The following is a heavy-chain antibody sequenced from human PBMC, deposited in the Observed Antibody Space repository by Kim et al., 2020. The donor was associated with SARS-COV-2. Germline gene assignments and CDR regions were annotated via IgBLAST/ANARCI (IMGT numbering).Heavy chain of an antibody. CDR1: GGSISSSSYY. CDR3: ARPFGIAAAGRRWFDP. D-gene: IGHD6-13*01. J-gene: IGHJ5*02. V-gene: IGHV4-39*01. Sequence: SETLSLTCTVSGGSISSSSYYWGWIRQPPGKGLEWIGSIYYSGSTYYNPSLKSRVTISVDTSKNQFSLKLSSVTAADTAVYYCARPFGIAAAGRRWFDPWGQGTLVTVSS. CDR2: IYYSGST.